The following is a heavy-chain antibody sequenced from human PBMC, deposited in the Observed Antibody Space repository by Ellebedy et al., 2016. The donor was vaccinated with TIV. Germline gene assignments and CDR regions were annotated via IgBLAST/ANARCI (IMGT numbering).Heavy chain of an antibody. CDR3: AKDRYCSGGSCYSDWLDP. CDR2: ISYDGSNK. Sequence: GESLKISXAASGFTFSSYAMHWVRQAPGKGLEWVAVISYDGSNKYYGDSVKGRFTISRDNSKNTVYLQMNSLRDEDTAVYYCAKDRYCSGGSCYSDWLDPWGQGTLVIVSS. CDR1: GFTFSSYA. J-gene: IGHJ5*02. D-gene: IGHD2-15*01. V-gene: IGHV3-30*04.